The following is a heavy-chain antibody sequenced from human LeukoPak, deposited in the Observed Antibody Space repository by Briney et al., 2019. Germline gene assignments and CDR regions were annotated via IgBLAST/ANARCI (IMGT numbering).Heavy chain of an antibody. CDR2: IYYSGST. CDR1: GGSISSSSYY. Sequence: SETLSLTCTASGGSISSSSYYWGWLRQPPGKGLEWIGSIYYSGSTYYNPSLKSRVTISVDTSKNQFSLKLSSVTAADTAVYYCASPTIAAAGEYFQHWGQGTLVTVSS. D-gene: IGHD6-13*01. J-gene: IGHJ1*01. CDR3: ASPTIAAAGEYFQH. V-gene: IGHV4-39*01.